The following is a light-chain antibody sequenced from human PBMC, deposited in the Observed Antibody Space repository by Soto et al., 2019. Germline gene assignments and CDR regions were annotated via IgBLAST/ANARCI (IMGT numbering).Light chain of an antibody. V-gene: IGKV1-5*01. Sequence: DIQMTQSPSILSASVGDSVTITRRASQSIRSWLAWYQQKPGKAPKLLIYDAYSMESGVPSRFSGRRSGTEFTLTIAGLQPEDFATYYCQQYESYSPLTFGGGTKVDIK. J-gene: IGKJ4*01. CDR1: QSIRSW. CDR3: QQYESYSPLT. CDR2: DAY.